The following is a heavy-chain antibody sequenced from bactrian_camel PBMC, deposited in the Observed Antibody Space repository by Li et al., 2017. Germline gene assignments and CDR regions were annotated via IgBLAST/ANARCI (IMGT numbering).Heavy chain of an antibody. CDR2: TYTGGNMI. V-gene: IGHV3S1*01. CDR3: AAQAYGGCWGTQYNY. J-gene: IGHJ4*01. D-gene: IGHD5*01. Sequence: VQLVESGGSLVQPGGSLRLSCAASGYAELRNCMAWFRQVPGGGREVVATTYTGGNMIYYADSVRGRFTISRDNAKNTLSLQMTRLQPEDTAKYFCAAQAYGGCWGTQYNYWGQGTQVTVS. CDR1: GYAELRNC.